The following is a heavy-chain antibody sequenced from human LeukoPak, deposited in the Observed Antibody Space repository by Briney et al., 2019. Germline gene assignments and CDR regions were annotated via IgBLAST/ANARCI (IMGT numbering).Heavy chain of an antibody. CDR2: ISSSSSYI. Sequence: GGSLRPSCAASGLTFSNYNMNWVRQAPGKGLEWVSSISSSSSYIYYADSVKGRFTISRDNTKNSLYLQMNSLRAEDTAVYYCARDSPYGTAGYWGQGTLVTVSS. CDR1: GLTFSNYN. CDR3: ARDSPYGTAGY. V-gene: IGHV3-21*01. J-gene: IGHJ4*02. D-gene: IGHD2-8*02.